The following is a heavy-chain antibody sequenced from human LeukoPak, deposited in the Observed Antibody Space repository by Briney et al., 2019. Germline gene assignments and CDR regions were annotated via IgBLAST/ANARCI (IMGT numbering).Heavy chain of an antibody. CDR3: TRLVGAND. V-gene: IGHV3-72*01. Sequence: PGGSLTLSCAASGFTFSDHAMDWVRQAPGKGLEWVGRIRNKANSYTTEYAASVQGRFTVSRDDSMNSLYLQMNSMKTEDTAVYYCTRLVGANDWGQGTLVTASS. CDR2: IRNKANSYTT. J-gene: IGHJ4*02. CDR1: GFTFSDHA. D-gene: IGHD1-26*01.